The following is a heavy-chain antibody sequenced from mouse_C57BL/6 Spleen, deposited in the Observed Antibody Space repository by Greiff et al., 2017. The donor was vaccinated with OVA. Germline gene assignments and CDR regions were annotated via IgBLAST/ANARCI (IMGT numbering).Heavy chain of an antibody. CDR3: TRDGGYYPLGAMDN. D-gene: IGHD2-3*01. Sequence: QVQLQQSGAELVRPGASVTLSCKASGYTFTDYEMHWVKQTPVHGLEWIGAIDPETGGTAYNQKFKGKAILTADKSSSTAYMELRSLTSEDSAVYYCTRDGGYYPLGAMDNWGQGTSVSVSS. CDR2: IDPETGGT. V-gene: IGHV1-15*01. J-gene: IGHJ4*01. CDR1: GYTFTDYE.